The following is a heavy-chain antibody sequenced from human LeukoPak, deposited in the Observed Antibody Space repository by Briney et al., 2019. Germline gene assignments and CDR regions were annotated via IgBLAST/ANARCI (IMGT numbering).Heavy chain of an antibody. V-gene: IGHV4-30-4*08. CDR2: IYYSGST. Sequence: NPSETLSLTCTVSGGSISSGDYYWSWIRQPPGKGLEWIGYIYYSGSTYYNPSLKSRVTISVDTSKSQFSLKLSSVTAADTAVYYCARDLGATYAFDIWGQGTMVTVSS. CDR1: GGSISSGDYY. CDR3: ARDLGATYAFDI. D-gene: IGHD1-26*01. J-gene: IGHJ3*02.